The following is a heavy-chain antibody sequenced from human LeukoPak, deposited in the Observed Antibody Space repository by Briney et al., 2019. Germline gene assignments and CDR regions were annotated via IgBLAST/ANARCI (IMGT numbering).Heavy chain of an antibody. Sequence: SETLSLTCTVSGGSISSHYWSWIRQPPGRGLEWIGYIYTSGSTNYNPSLKSRVTISVDTSKNQFSLKLSSVTAADTAVYYCARDVLLGPMDVWGKGTTVTVSS. CDR3: ARDVLLGPMDV. V-gene: IGHV4-4*09. J-gene: IGHJ6*03. D-gene: IGHD2-8*02. CDR1: GGSISSHY. CDR2: IYTSGST.